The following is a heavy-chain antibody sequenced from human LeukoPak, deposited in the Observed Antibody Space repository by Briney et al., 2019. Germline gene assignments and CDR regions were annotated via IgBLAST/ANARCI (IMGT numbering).Heavy chain of an antibody. CDR2: FDPEDGET. CDR1: GYTLTELS. D-gene: IGHD6-19*01. J-gene: IGHJ4*02. V-gene: IGHV1-24*01. Sequence: EASVKVSCKVPGYTLTELSMHWVRQAPGKGLEWMGGFDPEDGETIYAQKFQGRVTMTEDTSTDTAYMELSSLRSEDTAVYYCATDAGSGWYEYYFDYWGQGTLVTVSS. CDR3: ATDAGSGWYEYYFDY.